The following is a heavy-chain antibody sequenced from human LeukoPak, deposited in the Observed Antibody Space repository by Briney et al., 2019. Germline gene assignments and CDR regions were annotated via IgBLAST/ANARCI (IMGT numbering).Heavy chain of an antibody. D-gene: IGHD2-21*02. J-gene: IGHJ5*02. CDR2: INPNSGGT. CDR3: ATDVTEVAWFDP. V-gene: IGHV1-2*02. CDR1: RYTFTAHF. Sequence: GSVTVSFKSSRYTFTAHFIHWVRQAAGQGLEWMGWINPNSGGTKYVQNFRGRVTMTRETSINTAYMDLTSLISDDTAMYYCATDVTEVAWFDPWGQGTLVTVSS.